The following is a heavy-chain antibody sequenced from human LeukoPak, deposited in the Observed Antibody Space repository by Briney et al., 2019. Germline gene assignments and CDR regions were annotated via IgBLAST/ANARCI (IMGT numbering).Heavy chain of an antibody. CDR1: GFTFSSYA. CDR2: ISYNGGST. Sequence: PGGSLRLSCAASGFTFSSYAMNWVRQAPGKGLEYVSSISYNGGSTYYANSVKGRFTISRDNSKNTLYLQMGSLRAEDMAVYYCARLAGGSYSDYWGQGTLVTVPS. CDR3: ARLAGGSYSDY. D-gene: IGHD1-26*01. V-gene: IGHV3-64*01. J-gene: IGHJ4*02.